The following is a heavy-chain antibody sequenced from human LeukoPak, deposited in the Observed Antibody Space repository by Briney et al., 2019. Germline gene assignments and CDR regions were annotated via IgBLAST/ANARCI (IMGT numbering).Heavy chain of an antibody. D-gene: IGHD3-9*01. CDR2: INPNSGGT. Sequence: ASVNVSCKASGYTFTGYYMHWVRQAPGQGLEWMGWINPNSGGTNYSQKFQGRVTMTRDTSSSTAYMELSRLRSDDTAVYYCATNRPEALRYFDSLHYYYGMDVWGQGTTVTVSS. V-gene: IGHV1-2*02. CDR1: GYTFTGYY. CDR3: ATNRPEALRYFDSLHYYYGMDV. J-gene: IGHJ6*02.